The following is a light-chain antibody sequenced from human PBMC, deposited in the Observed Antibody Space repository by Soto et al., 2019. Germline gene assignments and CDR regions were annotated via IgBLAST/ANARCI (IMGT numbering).Light chain of an antibody. CDR1: SSDVGGYNY. V-gene: IGLV2-8*01. CDR2: EVS. CDR3: SSYAGSNNFVV. Sequence: QSALTQYPSASGSPGQSVTISCTGTSSDVGGYNYVSWYQQHPGKAPKLMIYEVSKRPSGVPDRFSGSKSGNTASLTVSGLQAEDEADYYCSSYAGSNNFVVFGGGTKLTVL. J-gene: IGLJ2*01.